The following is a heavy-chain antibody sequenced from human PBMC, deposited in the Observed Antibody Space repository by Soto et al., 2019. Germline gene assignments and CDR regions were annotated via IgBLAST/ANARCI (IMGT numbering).Heavy chain of an antibody. Sequence: ASVKVSCKASGFTFTSSAVQWVRQARGQRLEWIGWIVVGSGNTNYAQKFQERDTITRDMSTSTAYMELSSLRSEDTAVYYCAARGVNPSYYYYGMDVWGQGTTVTVSS. J-gene: IGHJ6*02. CDR3: AARGVNPSYYYYGMDV. V-gene: IGHV1-58*01. CDR2: IVVGSGNT. D-gene: IGHD3-10*01. CDR1: GFTFTSSA.